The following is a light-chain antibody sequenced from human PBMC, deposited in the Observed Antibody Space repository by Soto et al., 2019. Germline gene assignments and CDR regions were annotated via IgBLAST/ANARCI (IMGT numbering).Light chain of an antibody. CDR3: QQYDNLPLS. CDR2: DAS. V-gene: IGKV1-33*01. CDR1: QDISNY. Sequence: DIQMTQSPSSLSASVGDRVTITCQASQDISNYFTWYQQKPGKAPKLLIYDASNLEPGVPSRFSGSGSGTDFTFTISSLQPEDIATYDCQQYDNLPLSFGRGTRLEIK. J-gene: IGKJ5*01.